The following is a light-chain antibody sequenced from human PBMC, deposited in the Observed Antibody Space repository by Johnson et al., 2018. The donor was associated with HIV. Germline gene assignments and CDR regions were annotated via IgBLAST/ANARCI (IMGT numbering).Light chain of an antibody. J-gene: IGLJ1*01. CDR2: ENN. CDR3: GTWNISLSVQNYV. V-gene: IGLV1-51*02. CDR1: NSNIGNNY. Sequence: QSVLTQPPSVSAAPGQKVTISCSGSNSNIGNNYVSWYQHLPGTAPKLLIYENNKRPSGIPDRFSGSKFGTSATLGITGLQTGDEADYYCGTWNISLSVQNYVFGTGTKVTVV.